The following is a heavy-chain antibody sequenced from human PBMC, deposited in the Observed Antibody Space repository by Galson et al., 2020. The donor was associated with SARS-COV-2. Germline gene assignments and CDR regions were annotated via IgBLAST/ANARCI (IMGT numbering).Heavy chain of an antibody. V-gene: IGHV4-31*03. J-gene: IGHJ5*02. CDR1: GGSISSGGYY. D-gene: IGHD2-15*01. CDR3: AGGRYCSGGGSCYCGWFDP. CDR2: IYYRGST. Sequence: ASETLSLTCTVSGGSISSGGYYWSWIRQHPGKGLEWIGYIYYRGSTYYNPSLKSRVPISVDTSKNQFSLKLSSVTAADTAVYYCAGGRYCSGGGSCYCGWFDPWGQGTLVTVSS.